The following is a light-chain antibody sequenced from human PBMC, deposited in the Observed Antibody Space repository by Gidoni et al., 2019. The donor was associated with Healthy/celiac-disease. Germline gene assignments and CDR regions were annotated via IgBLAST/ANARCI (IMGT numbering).Light chain of an antibody. V-gene: IGKV1-39*01. Sequence: DIQMTQSPSSLSASVGDRVTITCRASQSISSYLNWYQQKPGKAPKLLIYAASSWQSGSLSSFGGSGSGTDFTLTIRSLQPEDFATYYCQQSYSSPFGQGTKVEIK. CDR2: AAS. CDR3: QQSYSSP. J-gene: IGKJ1*01. CDR1: QSISSY.